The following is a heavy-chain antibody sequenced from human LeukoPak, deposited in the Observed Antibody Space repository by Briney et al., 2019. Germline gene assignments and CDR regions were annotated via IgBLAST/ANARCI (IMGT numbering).Heavy chain of an antibody. CDR3: ARRGLGGGSVGHRRRNLEDYFYY. CDR1: GGSFSGYY. V-gene: IGHV4-34*01. Sequence: SETLSLTCAVYGGSFSGYYWSWIRQPPGKGLEWIGEINHSGSTNYNTSLKSRVTISVDTSKNQVSLKLSSVTAADTAVYYCARRGLGGGSVGHRRRNLEDYFYYWGQGTLVTVSS. D-gene: IGHD2-15*01. J-gene: IGHJ4*02. CDR2: INHSGST.